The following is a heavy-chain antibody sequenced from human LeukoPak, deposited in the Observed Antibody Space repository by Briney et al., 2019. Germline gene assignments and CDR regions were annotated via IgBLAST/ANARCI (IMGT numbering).Heavy chain of an antibody. J-gene: IGHJ3*01. Sequence: SETLSLTCSVSGSSISRGNYWGWIRQPPGKGLEWLGSMSHGGSSDYNPSLKSRVTILLDTSKNHFSLKLTSVTAADTAMYYCARGMQLLVRDAFDVWGLGTMVTVSS. CDR3: ARGMQLLVRDAFDV. CDR1: GSSISRGNY. V-gene: IGHV4-38-2*02. D-gene: IGHD6-13*01. CDR2: MSHGGSS.